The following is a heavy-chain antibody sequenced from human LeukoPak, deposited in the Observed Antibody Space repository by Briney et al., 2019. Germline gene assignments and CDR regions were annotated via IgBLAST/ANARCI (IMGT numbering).Heavy chain of an antibody. D-gene: IGHD6-19*01. CDR1: GFTFRSYG. CDR2: IRYDGSNK. CDR3: AKDLVVAGPDEIDY. V-gene: IGHV3-30*02. Sequence: PGGSLRLSCAASGFTFRSYGMHWVRQAPGKGLEWVAFIRYDGSNKYYADSVEGRFTISRDNSKNTLYLQMKSLRAEDTAVYYCAKDLVVAGPDEIDYWGQGTLVTVSS. J-gene: IGHJ4*02.